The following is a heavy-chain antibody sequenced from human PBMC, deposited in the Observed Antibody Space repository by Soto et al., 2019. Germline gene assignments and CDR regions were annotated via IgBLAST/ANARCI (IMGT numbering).Heavy chain of an antibody. J-gene: IGHJ4*02. CDR2: IIPISGAA. Sequence: QVQLVQSGAEVKKPGSSVKVSCKASGGTFSNYVVNWVRQAPGQGLEWMGRIIPISGAANYAQKFQGRVTMTSDSSISTAYMELSSLRSEDTAVYYCATGRYCSGGSCYSDNWGQGTLITVSS. V-gene: IGHV1-69*18. D-gene: IGHD2-15*01. CDR1: GGTFSNYV. CDR3: ATGRYCSGGSCYSDN.